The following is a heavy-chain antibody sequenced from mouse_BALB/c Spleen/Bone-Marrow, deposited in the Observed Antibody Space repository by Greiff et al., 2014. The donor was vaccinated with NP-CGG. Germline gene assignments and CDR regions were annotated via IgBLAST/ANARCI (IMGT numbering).Heavy chain of an antibody. J-gene: IGHJ1*01. CDR3: ARVYLWYFDV. V-gene: IGHV2-9*02. D-gene: IGHD2-3*01. Sequence: QVQLQQSGPGLVAPSQSLSITCAVSGFSFTSYGVHWVRQPPGKGLEWLGVIGAGGSTNYYSALMSRLSNSKDNSKSQVFLKMNSQQTDDTAMYYCARVYLWYFDVWGAGTTVTVSS. CDR2: IGAGGST. CDR1: GFSFTSYG.